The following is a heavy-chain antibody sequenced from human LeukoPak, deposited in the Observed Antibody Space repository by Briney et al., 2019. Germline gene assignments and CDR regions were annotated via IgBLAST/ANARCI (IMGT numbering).Heavy chain of an antibody. Sequence: GMINPSGGSTNYAQKFQGRVTMTRDTSTSTVYMELSSLRSEDTAIYYCARGGTYYYYGMVVWGQGTTVIVSS. D-gene: IGHD1-26*01. CDR2: INPSGGST. J-gene: IGHJ6*02. CDR3: ARGGTYYYYGMVV. V-gene: IGHV1-46*01.